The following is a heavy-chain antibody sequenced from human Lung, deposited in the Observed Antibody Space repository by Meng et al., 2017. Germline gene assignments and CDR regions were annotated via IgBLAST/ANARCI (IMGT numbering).Heavy chain of an antibody. CDR3: VRSSGWVRTGFDP. J-gene: IGHJ5*02. CDR1: GGSISTSGSY. Sequence: QPQLQESGPGLVKPSEALSLTCIVSGGSISTSGSYWGWVRQPPGKGLEWIGSIGHSGITYYTPSLKSRVTVSIDTSKSQFSLKLTSVTAADTAVYYCVRSSGWVRTGFDPWGQGTLVTVSS. V-gene: IGHV4-39*01. CDR2: IGHSGIT. D-gene: IGHD6-19*01.